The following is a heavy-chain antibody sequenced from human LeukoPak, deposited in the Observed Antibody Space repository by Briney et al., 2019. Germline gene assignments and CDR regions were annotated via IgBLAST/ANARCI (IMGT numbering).Heavy chain of an antibody. CDR1: GGSISTYY. V-gene: IGHV4-59*08. J-gene: IGHJ5*02. CDR2: IYYSGSI. Sequence: SETLSLTCTVSGGSISTYYWSWIRQSPGKGLEWIGHIYYSGSIKYNPSLKSRVTISLDTSKNQFSLKLSSVTAADTAVYYCARHIKAAIAAAANWFDPWGQGTLVTVSS. CDR3: ARHIKAAIAAAANWFDP. D-gene: IGHD6-13*01.